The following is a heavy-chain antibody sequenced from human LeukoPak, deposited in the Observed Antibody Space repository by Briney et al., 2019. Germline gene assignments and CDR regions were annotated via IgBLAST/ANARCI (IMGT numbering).Heavy chain of an antibody. CDR2: IYSGGGT. CDR3: ARLHYDVLTGPFDY. J-gene: IGHJ4*02. Sequence: GGSLRLSCAASGITVSTNYMSWVRQAPGEGLEWVSIIYSGGGTYYADSVKGRFTISRENSKNTLWLQMNSLRAEDTAVYYCARLHYDVLTGPFDYWGQGTLVTVSS. D-gene: IGHD3-9*01. CDR1: GITVSTNY. V-gene: IGHV3-66*04.